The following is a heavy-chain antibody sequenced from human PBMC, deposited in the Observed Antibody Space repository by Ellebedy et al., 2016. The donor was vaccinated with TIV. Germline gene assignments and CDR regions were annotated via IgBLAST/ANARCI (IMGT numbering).Heavy chain of an antibody. J-gene: IGHJ4*01. Sequence: AASVKVSCKASGYTFTNYDIDWVRQATGQGLEWLGRINATGGSTIYAQKFQGRVTVTRDTSTSTVYMELSSLRSEDTAVYYCARPPDGGYRWRYFDYWGQGTLVTVSS. CDR2: INATGGST. CDR3: ARPPDGGYRWRYFDY. V-gene: IGHV1-46*01. D-gene: IGHD4-23*01. CDR1: GYTFTNYD.